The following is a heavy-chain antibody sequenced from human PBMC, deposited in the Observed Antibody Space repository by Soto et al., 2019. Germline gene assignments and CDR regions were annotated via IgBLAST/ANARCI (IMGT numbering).Heavy chain of an antibody. J-gene: IGHJ2*01. CDR2: IISIISYI. CDR3: APSAYEYWYFDL. Sequence: EVQLVESGGGLVKPGGSLRLSCAASGFTFSSYGMNWVRQAPGKGLEGVSSIISIISYISYADSVKGRFTISRDNAKNSLYLQVNSLRAEDTAVYYCAPSAYEYWYFDLWGRGTLVTVSS. CDR1: GFTFSSYG. D-gene: IGHD5-12*01. V-gene: IGHV3-21*01.